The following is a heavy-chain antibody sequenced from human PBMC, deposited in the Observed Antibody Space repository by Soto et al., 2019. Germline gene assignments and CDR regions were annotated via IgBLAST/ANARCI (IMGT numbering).Heavy chain of an antibody. V-gene: IGHV3-11*06. J-gene: IGHJ4*02. CDR2: ISSSSSYT. Sequence: GGSLRLSCAASGFTFSDYYMSWIRQAPGKGLEWVSYISSSSSYTDYADSVKGRFTISRDNAKNSLYLQMNSLRAEDTAVYYCARGITGTTSLLDYWGQGTLVTVSS. CDR3: ARGITGTTSLLDY. D-gene: IGHD1-7*01. CDR1: GFTFSDYY.